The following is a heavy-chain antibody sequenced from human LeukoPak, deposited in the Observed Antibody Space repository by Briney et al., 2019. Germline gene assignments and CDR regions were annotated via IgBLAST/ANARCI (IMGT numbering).Heavy chain of an antibody. CDR3: ARDGSLGELSSYATDY. CDR2: ISSSSSYT. Sequence: GGSLRLPCAASGFTFSDYYMSWIRQAPGKGLEWVSYISSSSSYTNYADSVKGRFTISRDNAKNSLYLQMNSLRAEDTAVYYCARDGSLGELSSYATDYWGQGTLVTVSS. V-gene: IGHV3-11*06. J-gene: IGHJ4*02. CDR1: GFTFSDYY. D-gene: IGHD3-16*02.